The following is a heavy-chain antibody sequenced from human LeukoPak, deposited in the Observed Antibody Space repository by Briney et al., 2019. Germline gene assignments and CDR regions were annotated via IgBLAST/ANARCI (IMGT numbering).Heavy chain of an antibody. V-gene: IGHV3-74*01. D-gene: IGHD3-10*01. CDR1: RFSFSNYW. J-gene: IGHJ4*02. CDR3: ARDIVSGSGSLDY. Sequence: QPGGSLRLSCAASRFSFSNYWMHRVRQAPGKGVGWVSRVKSDGSNPSYADSVKGRFTISRDNAENMLYLQMNTLGAEDTAVYYCARDIVSGSGSLDYWGQGTLVTVSS. CDR2: VKSDGSNP.